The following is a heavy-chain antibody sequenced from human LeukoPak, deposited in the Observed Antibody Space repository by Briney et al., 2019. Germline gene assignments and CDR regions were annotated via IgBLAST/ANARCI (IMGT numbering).Heavy chain of an antibody. V-gene: IGHV4-39*01. CDR3: ARQISDYYYYYMDV. CDR1: GDSVSSPSHH. D-gene: IGHD2/OR15-2a*01. Sequence: SETLSLTCTVSGDSVSSPSHHWAWIRQPPGKGLEWIASIYYTGNTYYNPSLKSRLSISIDASKNYFSLKLSSVTAADTAMYYCARQISDYYYYYMDVWGEGITVTVSS. CDR2: IYYTGNT. J-gene: IGHJ6*03.